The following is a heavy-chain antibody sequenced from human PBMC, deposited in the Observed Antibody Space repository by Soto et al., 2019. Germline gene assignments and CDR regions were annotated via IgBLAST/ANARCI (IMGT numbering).Heavy chain of an antibody. CDR3: ARDTPSYGSGSYSLNPFDY. CDR2: IWYDGSNK. V-gene: IGHV3-33*01. D-gene: IGHD3-10*01. J-gene: IGHJ4*02. Sequence: QVQLVESGGGVVQPGRSLRLSCAASGFTFSSYGMHWVRQAPGKGLEWVAVIWYDGSNKYYADSVKGRFTISRDNSKNTLYLQMNSLRAEDTAVCYCARDTPSYGSGSYSLNPFDYWGQGTLVTVSS. CDR1: GFTFSSYG.